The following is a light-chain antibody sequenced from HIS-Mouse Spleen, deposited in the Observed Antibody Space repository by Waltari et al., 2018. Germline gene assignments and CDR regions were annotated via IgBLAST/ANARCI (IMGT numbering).Light chain of an antibody. CDR2: GAS. CDR3: QQYGSSPPLT. Sequence: EIVLTQSPGTLSLSPGERSTLSCMASQSVSSSYLAWYQQKPGHAPRLLIYGASSRATGIPDRFSGSGSGTDFTLTISRLEPEDFAVYYCQQYGSSPPLTFGGGTKVEIK. CDR1: QSVSSSY. V-gene: IGKV3-20*01. J-gene: IGKJ4*01.